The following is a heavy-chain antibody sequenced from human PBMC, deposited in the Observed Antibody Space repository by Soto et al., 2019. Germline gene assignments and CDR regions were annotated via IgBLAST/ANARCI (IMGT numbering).Heavy chain of an antibody. CDR2: INPNTGAT. D-gene: IGHD3-10*01. CDR3: ASLGDVAFDI. V-gene: IGHV1-2*02. J-gene: IGHJ3*02. Sequence: ASVKVSCKASGYIFTGFHIHWVRQAPGQGLEWMGWINPNTGATKSAQKFQGRVALTRDTSISTAYMELNNMRSEDTAVYYCASLGDVAFDIWGQGTMVTVSS. CDR1: GYIFTGFH.